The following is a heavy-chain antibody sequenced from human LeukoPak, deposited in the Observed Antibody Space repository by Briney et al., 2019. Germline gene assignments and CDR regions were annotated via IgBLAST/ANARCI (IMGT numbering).Heavy chain of an antibody. Sequence: SVKVSCKASGGTFSSYAITWVRQAPGQGLEWMGGIIPIFGTPRYAQKFQGRVTIAADESTSTSYMDLSSLRSEDTAVYYCATVKIGEFHIDYWGQGTLVTVSS. J-gene: IGHJ4*01. D-gene: IGHD3-10*01. CDR3: ATVKIGEFHIDY. CDR1: GGTFSSYA. CDR2: IIPIFGTP. V-gene: IGHV1-69*13.